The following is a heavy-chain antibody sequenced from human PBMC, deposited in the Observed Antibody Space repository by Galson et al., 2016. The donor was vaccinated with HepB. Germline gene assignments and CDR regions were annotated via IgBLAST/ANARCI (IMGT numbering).Heavy chain of an antibody. J-gene: IGHJ4*02. CDR2: ISSSSSYI. D-gene: IGHD1-26*01. Sequence: SLRLSCAASGFTFSSYSMNWVRQAPGKGLEWVSSISSSSSYIYYADSVKGRVTISRDNAKNSLYLQMNSLRAEDPAVYYCARGNIVGAILDYWGQGTLVTVSS. CDR3: ARGNIVGAILDY. V-gene: IGHV3-21*01. CDR1: GFTFSSYS.